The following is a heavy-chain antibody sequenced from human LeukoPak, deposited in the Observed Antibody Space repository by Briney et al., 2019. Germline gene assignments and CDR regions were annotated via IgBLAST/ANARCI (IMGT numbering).Heavy chain of an antibody. CDR3: ARGGSENYYYMDV. V-gene: IGHV3-74*01. Sequence: PGGSLRLSCAASGFTFNSYWMHWVRQAPGKGLVWVSRINSDGSSTSYADSVKGRFTISRDNAKNTLYLQMNSQRAEDTAVYYCARGGSENYYYMDVWGKGTTVTVSS. CDR1: GFTFNSYW. J-gene: IGHJ6*03. CDR2: INSDGSST.